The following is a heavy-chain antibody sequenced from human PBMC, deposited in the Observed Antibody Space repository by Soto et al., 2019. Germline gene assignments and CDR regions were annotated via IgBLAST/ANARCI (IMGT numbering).Heavy chain of an antibody. V-gene: IGHV3-30-3*01. CDR2: ISYDGSNK. J-gene: IGHJ4*02. CDR1: GFTFSSYA. Sequence: GGSLTLSCAASGFTFSSYAMHWVRQAPGKGLEWVAVISYDGSNKYYADSVKGRFTISRDNSKNTLYLQMNSLRAEDTAVYYCARDLSGEAFFDYWGQGTLVTVSS. D-gene: IGHD4-17*01. CDR3: ARDLSGEAFFDY.